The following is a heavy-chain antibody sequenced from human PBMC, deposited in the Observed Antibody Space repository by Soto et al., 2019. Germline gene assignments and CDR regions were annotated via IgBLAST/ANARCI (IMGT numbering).Heavy chain of an antibody. J-gene: IGHJ3*02. V-gene: IGHV1-18*01. CDR2: ISAYNGNT. CDR1: GYTFTSYG. CDR3: ARDTLGYSSGWYGHDAFDI. Sequence: ASVKVSCKASGYTFTSYGISWVRQAPGQGLEWMGWISAYNGNTNYAQKLQGRVTMTTDTSTSTAYMELRSLRSDDTAVYYCARDTLGYSSGWYGHDAFDIWGQGTMVTVSS. D-gene: IGHD6-19*01.